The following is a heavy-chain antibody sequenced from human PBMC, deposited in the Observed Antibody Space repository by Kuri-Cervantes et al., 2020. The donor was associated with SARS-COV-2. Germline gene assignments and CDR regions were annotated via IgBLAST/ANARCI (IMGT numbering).Heavy chain of an antibody. CDR3: ARRGAGSSSAAFDI. CDR1: GYSISSGYY. J-gene: IGHJ3*02. Sequence: SETLSLTCTVSGYSISSGYYWGWIRQPPGKGLEWIGSIYHSGSTYYNPSLKSRVTISVDTSKNQISLKLSSVTAEDTAVYYCARRGAGSSSAAFDIWGQGTMVTVSS. V-gene: IGHV4-38-2*02. CDR2: IYHSGST. D-gene: IGHD6-6*01.